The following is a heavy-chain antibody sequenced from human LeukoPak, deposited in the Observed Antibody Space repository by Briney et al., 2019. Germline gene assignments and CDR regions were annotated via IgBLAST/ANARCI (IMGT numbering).Heavy chain of an antibody. Sequence: SETLSLTCAVSGGSISSSNWWSWVRPPPGKGLEWIGEIYHSGRINYNPSLKSRVTISVDKSKNQFSLKLSSVTAADTAVYYCARDPGWLRPRGIDYWGQGTLVTVSS. D-gene: IGHD5-12*01. CDR1: GGSISSSNW. CDR2: IYHSGRI. J-gene: IGHJ4*02. V-gene: IGHV4-4*02. CDR3: ARDPGWLRPRGIDY.